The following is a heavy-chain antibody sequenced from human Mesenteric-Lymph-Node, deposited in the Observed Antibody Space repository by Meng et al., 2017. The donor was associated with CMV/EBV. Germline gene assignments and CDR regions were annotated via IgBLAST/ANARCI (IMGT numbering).Heavy chain of an antibody. Sequence: SETLSLTCTVSGGSISSSSYYWGWIRQPPGKGLEWIGSIYYSGSTYYNPSLKSRVTISVDTSKNQFSLKLSSVTAADTAVYYCARNLYSYGSNWFDPWGQGTLVTVSS. CDR2: IYYSGST. D-gene: IGHD5-18*01. CDR1: GGSISSSSYY. J-gene: IGHJ5*02. CDR3: ARNLYSYGSNWFDP. V-gene: IGHV4-39*01.